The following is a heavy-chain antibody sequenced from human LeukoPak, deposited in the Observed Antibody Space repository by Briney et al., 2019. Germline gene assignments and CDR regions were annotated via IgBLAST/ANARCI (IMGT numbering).Heavy chain of an antibody. J-gene: IGHJ4*02. CDR1: GFTFSDYW. CDR3: ASGRQMGY. Sequence: GESLRLSCAASGFTFSDYWMSWVRQAPGKGLEWVANIKQDGSEKNYVDSVKGRFTISRDNTKNSLSLQMNSLRAEDTAVYYCASGRQMGYWGQGTLVTVSS. V-gene: IGHV3-7*05. D-gene: IGHD2-8*01. CDR2: IKQDGSEK.